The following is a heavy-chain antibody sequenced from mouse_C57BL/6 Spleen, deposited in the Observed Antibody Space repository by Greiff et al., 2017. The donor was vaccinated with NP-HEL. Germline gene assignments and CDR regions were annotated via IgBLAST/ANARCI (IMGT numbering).Heavy chain of an antibody. CDR1: GYSITSGYD. V-gene: IGHV3-1*01. CDR3: ARGESNGWYFDV. Sequence: EVQLQESGPGMVKPSQSLSLTCTVTGYSITSGYDWHWIRHFPGNKLEWMGYISYSGSTNYNPSLKSRISITHDTSKNHFFLKLNSVTTEDTATYYCARGESNGWYFDVWGTGTTVTVSS. CDR2: ISYSGST. D-gene: IGHD2-5*01. J-gene: IGHJ1*03.